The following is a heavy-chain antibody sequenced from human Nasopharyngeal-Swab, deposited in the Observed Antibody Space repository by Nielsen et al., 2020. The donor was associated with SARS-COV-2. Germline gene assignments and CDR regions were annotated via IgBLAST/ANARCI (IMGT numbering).Heavy chain of an antibody. CDR2: INPSGDTA. J-gene: IGHJ4*02. Sequence: WVRQAPGQGLEWMGIINPSGDTASYAQKFQGRVTMTRDTSTSTVYMELSSLRSEDTAVYYCAREDIVGPLLDYWGPGTLVTVSS. V-gene: IGHV1-46*01. CDR3: AREDIVGPLLDY. D-gene: IGHD1-26*01.